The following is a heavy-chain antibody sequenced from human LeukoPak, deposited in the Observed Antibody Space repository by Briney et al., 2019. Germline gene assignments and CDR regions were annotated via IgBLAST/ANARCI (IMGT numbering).Heavy chain of an antibody. CDR3: AKDLTGGNYYLDY. Sequence: GGSLRLSCTTTGFTFSSYGMHWVRQAPGKGLEWVAVISSDGSGKHSAESVKGRFTISRDNSKSTLYLQMNSLRAEDTAVYYCAKDLTGGNYYLDYWGQGTLVTVSS. CDR1: GFTFSSYG. V-gene: IGHV3-30*18. J-gene: IGHJ4*02. D-gene: IGHD1-26*01. CDR2: ISSDGSGK.